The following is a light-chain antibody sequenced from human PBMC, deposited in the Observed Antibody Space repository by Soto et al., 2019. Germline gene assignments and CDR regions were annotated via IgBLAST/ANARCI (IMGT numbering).Light chain of an antibody. V-gene: IGKV1-39*01. CDR3: LQHNSYSWT. Sequence: DIQMTQSPSSLSASVGDRVTITCRASQSITIYLNWYQQQPGKAPRLLIYGASTLQTGVPSRFSGSGSMTDFTLTISDLQPEDFATYYCLQHNSYSWTFGQGTKVEIK. CDR2: GAS. J-gene: IGKJ1*01. CDR1: QSITIY.